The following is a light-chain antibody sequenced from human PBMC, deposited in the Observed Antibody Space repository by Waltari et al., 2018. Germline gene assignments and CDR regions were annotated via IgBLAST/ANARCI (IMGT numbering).Light chain of an antibody. CDR1: QSVRSY. CDR2: DTS. V-gene: IGKV3-11*01. J-gene: IGKJ4*01. CDR3: QQRHNWPLT. Sequence: EIVLTQSPATLSLSPGERATLSCRASQSVRSYLAWYQQKPGQAPRLLIYDTSNRASGIPARCSGSGSGTDFSLSISSLEPEDFAVYYCQQRHNWPLTFGGGTKVEIK.